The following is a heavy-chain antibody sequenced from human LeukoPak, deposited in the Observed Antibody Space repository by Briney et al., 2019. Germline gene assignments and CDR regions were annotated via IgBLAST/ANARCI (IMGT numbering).Heavy chain of an antibody. CDR3: ARGSLHSAYGFDY. CDR2: SSSSGSTI. D-gene: IGHD5-12*01. V-gene: IGHV3-48*03. CDR1: GFTFSSYE. Sequence: GGSLRLSCAASGFTFSSYEMNWVRQAPGKGLEWVSHSSSSGSTIYYAGSVKGRFTIARDDAKNSVYLQMNSLRAEDTAVYYCARGSLHSAYGFDYWGQGTLVTVSS. J-gene: IGHJ4*02.